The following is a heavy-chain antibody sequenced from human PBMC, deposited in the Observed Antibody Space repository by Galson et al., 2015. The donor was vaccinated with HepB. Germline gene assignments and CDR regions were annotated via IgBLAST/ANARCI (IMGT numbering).Heavy chain of an antibody. CDR1: GFIFRSHP. V-gene: IGHV3-30-3*01. Sequence: SLRLSCAASGFIFRSHPIHWVRQAPGTGLQWVAVISYDGNNKYYADSVKGRFTISRDNSNNTLYLQMNSLRVEDTAVYYCARWGVAAAYDYWGQGTLVTVSS. CDR2: ISYDGNNK. J-gene: IGHJ4*02. D-gene: IGHD6-13*01. CDR3: ARWGVAAAYDY.